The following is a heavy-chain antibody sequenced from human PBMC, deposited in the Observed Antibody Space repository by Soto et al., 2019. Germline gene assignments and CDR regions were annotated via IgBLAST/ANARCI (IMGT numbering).Heavy chain of an antibody. V-gene: IGHV3-48*02. CDR1: GFTFSSNH. CDR3: ARDRDWAFDF. J-gene: IGHJ4*02. D-gene: IGHD2-21*02. CDR2: ISSTYEI. Sequence: GSLRLSCVVSGFTFSSNHVNWVRQAPGKGLEWISYISSTYEIWYADSVKGRFTISRDNGRNSLFLQMSSLRDEDTAVYYCARDRDWAFDFWGPGTLVTVSS.